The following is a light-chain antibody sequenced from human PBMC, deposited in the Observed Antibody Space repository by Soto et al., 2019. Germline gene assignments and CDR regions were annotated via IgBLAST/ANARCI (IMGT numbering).Light chain of an antibody. J-gene: IGKJ3*01. V-gene: IGKV1-39*01. CDR3: QQREF. CDR2: AAS. CDR1: QSISSY. Sequence: DIQMTQSPSSLSASVGDRVTITCRASQSISSYLNWYQQKPGKAPKLLIYAASSLQSGVPSRFSGSGSGTDFTLTISSLQPEDFATYYCQQREFFVPGTKVDIK.